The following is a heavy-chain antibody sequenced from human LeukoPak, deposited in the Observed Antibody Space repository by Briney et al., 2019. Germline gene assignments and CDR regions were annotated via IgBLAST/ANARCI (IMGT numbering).Heavy chain of an antibody. CDR2: ISAYNGNT. Sequence: GASAKVSCKASGYTFTSYGISWVRQAPGQGLEWMGWISAYNGNTNYAQKLQGRVTMTTDTSTSTAYMELRSLRSDDTAVYYCARDREPYYYDSSGSWGQGTLVTVSS. CDR3: ARDREPYYYDSSGS. CDR1: GYTFTSYG. V-gene: IGHV1-18*01. D-gene: IGHD3-22*01. J-gene: IGHJ4*02.